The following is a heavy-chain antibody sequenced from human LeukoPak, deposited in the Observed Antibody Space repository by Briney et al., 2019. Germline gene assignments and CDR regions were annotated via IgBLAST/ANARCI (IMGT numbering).Heavy chain of an antibody. J-gene: IGHJ1*01. CDR3: ARDGFYGSSWKPLRNFHN. V-gene: IGHV1-2*02. CDR1: GYTFTGYY. Sequence: ASVKVSCKASGYTFTGYYIHWVRQAPGQGLEWMGWINPNSGGTKSAQKFQGRVTMTRDTAISTVYMELSRLRSDDTAVYFCARDGFYGSSWKPLRNFHNWGQGTLVTVSS. CDR2: INPNSGGT. D-gene: IGHD6-13*01.